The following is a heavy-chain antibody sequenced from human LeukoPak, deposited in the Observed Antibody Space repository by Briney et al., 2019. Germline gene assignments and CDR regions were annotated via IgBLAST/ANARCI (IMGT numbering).Heavy chain of an antibody. Sequence: PSETLRLTCTVSGGSISSGSYYWSWIRQPAGKGLEWIRRIYTSGRTNYNPSLKSRVTISVDTSKNQFSLKLSSVTAADTAVYYCARNRLAYCSGGSCSKSPFNYMDVWGKGTTVTIS. CDR3: ARNRLAYCSGGSCSKSPFNYMDV. CDR1: GGSISSGSYY. CDR2: IYTSGRT. V-gene: IGHV4-61*02. D-gene: IGHD2-15*01. J-gene: IGHJ6*03.